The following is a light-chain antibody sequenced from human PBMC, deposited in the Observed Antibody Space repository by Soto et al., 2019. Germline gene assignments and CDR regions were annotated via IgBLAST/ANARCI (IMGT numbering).Light chain of an antibody. Sequence: DIQMTQSPSSLSSSLGDRVTVTCRASQSISNYLNWYQQKPGKAPKLLIYAASSLQSGVPSRFSGSGSGTDFTLTISSMQREDFATYYCQESYSFLWGTCGQGTKVDIK. CDR1: QSISNY. V-gene: IGKV1-39*01. CDR3: QESYSFLWGT. CDR2: AAS. J-gene: IGKJ1*01.